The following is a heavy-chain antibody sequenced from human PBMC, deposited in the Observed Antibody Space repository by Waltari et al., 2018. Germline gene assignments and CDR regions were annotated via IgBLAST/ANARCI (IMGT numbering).Heavy chain of an antibody. CDR1: GFDVSSSV. CDR3: AKDRSYGHSLAN. J-gene: IGHJ4*02. D-gene: IGHD4-17*01. Sequence: EVQLVESGGGLLQRGGSLRRYCAGSGFDVSSSVMNWVRQAPGKWLEWVSGMHSGGNTYYADSVKGRFTISRDNSKNTLYLQMNSLRAEYTAVYYCAKDRSYGHSLANWGQGTLVTVSS. V-gene: IGHV3-53*01. CDR2: MHSGGNT.